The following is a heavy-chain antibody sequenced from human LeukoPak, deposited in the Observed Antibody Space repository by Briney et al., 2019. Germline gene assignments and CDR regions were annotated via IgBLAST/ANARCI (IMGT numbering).Heavy chain of an antibody. J-gene: IGHJ6*03. Sequence: PGGSLRLSCAASGFTFSSYSMNWVRQAPGKGLEWVSVIYSCGSTYYADSVKGRFTISRDNSKNTLYLQMNSLRAEDTAVYYCARDAISSTSCYALYYYYMDVWGKGTTVTVSS. CDR2: IYSCGST. CDR1: GFTFSSYS. V-gene: IGHV3-66*01. CDR3: ARDAISSTSCYALYYYYMDV. D-gene: IGHD2-2*01.